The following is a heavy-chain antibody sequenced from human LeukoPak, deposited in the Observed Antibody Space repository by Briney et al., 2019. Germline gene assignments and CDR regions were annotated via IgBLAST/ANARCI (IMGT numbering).Heavy chain of an antibody. CDR3: ASLLTDTDY. D-gene: IGHD2-21*02. Sequence: GGSLRLSCAASGFTLSDHHMDWVRQALGKGLEWVGRTKDKANSYSTEYAASVKGRFTMSRDDSKNSLYLQMNSLKTEDTAVYYCASLLTDTDYWGQGTLVTVSS. V-gene: IGHV3-72*01. CDR1: GFTLSDHH. CDR2: TKDKANSYST. J-gene: IGHJ4*02.